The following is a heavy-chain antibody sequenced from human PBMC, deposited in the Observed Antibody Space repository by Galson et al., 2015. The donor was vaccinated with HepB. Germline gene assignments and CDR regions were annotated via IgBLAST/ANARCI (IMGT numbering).Heavy chain of an antibody. D-gene: IGHD2-2*01. J-gene: IGHJ6*02. V-gene: IGHV1-46*01. CDR1: GYTFTSYG. CDR2: INPSGGST. CDR3: ARDDQLLSSYYGMDV. Sequence: SVKVSCKASGYTFTSYGISWVRQAPGQGLEWMGIINPSGGSTSYAQKFQGRVTMTRDTSTSTVYMELSSLRSEDTAVYYCARDDQLLSSYYGMDVWGQGTTVTVSS.